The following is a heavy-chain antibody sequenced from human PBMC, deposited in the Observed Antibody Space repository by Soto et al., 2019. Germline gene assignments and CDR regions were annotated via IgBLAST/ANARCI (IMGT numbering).Heavy chain of an antibody. CDR3: ARDAPRSRYSSSWFAFDY. CDR2: IWYDGSNK. CDR1: GFTFSSYG. J-gene: IGHJ4*02. Sequence: GGSLRLSCAASGFTFSSYGMHWVRQAPGKGLEWVAVIWYDGSNKYYADSVKGRFTISRDNSKNTLYLQMNSLRAEDTAVYYCARDAPRSRYSSSWFAFDYWGQGTLVTVSS. D-gene: IGHD6-13*01. V-gene: IGHV3-33*01.